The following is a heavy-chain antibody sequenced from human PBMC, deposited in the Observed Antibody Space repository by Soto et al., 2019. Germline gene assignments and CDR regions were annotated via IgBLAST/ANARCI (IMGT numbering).Heavy chain of an antibody. Sequence: LSLTCAVSGGSISSGGYSWSWIRQPPGKGLEWVSYISSSGSTIYYADSVKGRFTISRDNAKNSLYLQMNSLRAEDTAVYYCARTLYWSVFDYWGQGTLVTVSS. CDR1: GGSISSGGYS. V-gene: IGHV3-11*01. J-gene: IGHJ4*02. D-gene: IGHD2-15*01. CDR3: ARTLYWSVFDY. CDR2: ISSSGSTI.